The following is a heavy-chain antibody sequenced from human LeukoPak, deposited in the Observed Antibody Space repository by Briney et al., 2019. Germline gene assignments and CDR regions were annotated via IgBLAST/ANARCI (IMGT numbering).Heavy chain of an antibody. J-gene: IGHJ4*02. CDR2: ISYSGST. D-gene: IGHD6-19*01. Sequence: SETLSLTCTVSGGSISSYYWSWIRQPPGKGLEWIGYISYSGSTNFNPSLKSRVTISVDTSKNQFSLRLTSVTAADTAVYYCARDDLSVAGSFDYWGQGTLVTVSS. CDR3: ARDDLSVAGSFDY. CDR1: GGSISSYY. V-gene: IGHV4-59*12.